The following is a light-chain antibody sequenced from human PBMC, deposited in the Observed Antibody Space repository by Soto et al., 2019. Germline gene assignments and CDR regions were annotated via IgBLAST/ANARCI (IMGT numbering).Light chain of an antibody. J-gene: IGKJ1*01. CDR2: DTS. Sequence: EIVLTQSPGTLSLSPWERATLSCRASQSVSSNFVAWYQHKPGQAPRLLIYDTSSRASDIPDRFSGSGSGTDFTLTISRLEPEDLAVYFCQQYGSSPTFGQGTKVEIX. CDR3: QQYGSSPT. V-gene: IGKV3-20*01. CDR1: QSVSSNF.